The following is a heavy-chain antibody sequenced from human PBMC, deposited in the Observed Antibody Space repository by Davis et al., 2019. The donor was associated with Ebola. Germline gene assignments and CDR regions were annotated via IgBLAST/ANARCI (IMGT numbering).Heavy chain of an antibody. CDR1: GFTLSSYW. D-gene: IGHD3-22*01. CDR2: INSDGSNT. Sequence: HTGGSLRLSCAASGFTLSSYWMHWVRQAPGKGLVWVSRINSDGSNTNYADSVSGRFTISRDNARNSLYLQMNSLSAEDTAVYHCARGGYYDSSGYSHDAFDIWGQGTMVTVSS. V-gene: IGHV3-74*01. CDR3: ARGGYYDSSGYSHDAFDI. J-gene: IGHJ3*02.